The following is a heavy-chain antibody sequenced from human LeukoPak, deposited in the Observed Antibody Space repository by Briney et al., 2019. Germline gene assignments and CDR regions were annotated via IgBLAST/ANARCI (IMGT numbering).Heavy chain of an antibody. CDR1: GFTFSNAW. CDR3: TTRTWGVVQGY. D-gene: IGHD3-10*01. Sequence: GGSLRLSCAASGFTFSNAWMSWVRQAPGKGLEWVGRIKSKTDGGTTDYAAPVKGRFTVSRDDSKNTLYRQMNSLKTEDTAVYYCTTRTWGVVQGYWGQGTLVTVSS. J-gene: IGHJ4*02. CDR2: IKSKTDGGTT. V-gene: IGHV3-15*01.